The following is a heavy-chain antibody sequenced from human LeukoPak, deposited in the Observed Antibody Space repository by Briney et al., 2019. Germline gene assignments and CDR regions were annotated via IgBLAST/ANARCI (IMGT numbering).Heavy chain of an antibody. CDR1: GGSISSSNW. CDR2: IYHSGST. CDR3: ARHGRITIFGVAKYYFDY. J-gene: IGHJ4*02. V-gene: IGHV4-4*02. D-gene: IGHD3-3*01. Sequence: SETLSLTCAVSGGSISSSNWWSWVRQPPGRGLEWIGEIYHSGSTNYNPSLKSRVTISVDKSKNQFSLKLSSVTAADTAVYYCARHGRITIFGVAKYYFDYWGQGTLVTVSS.